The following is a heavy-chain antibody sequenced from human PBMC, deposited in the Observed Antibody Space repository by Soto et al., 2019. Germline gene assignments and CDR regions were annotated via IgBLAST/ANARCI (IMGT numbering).Heavy chain of an antibody. CDR1: GGSLSGYY. CDR3: ARRRPVTTSSYYYYYYMDV. D-gene: IGHD4-17*01. CDR2: INHSGST. V-gene: IGHV4-34*01. J-gene: IGHJ6*03. Sequence: SETLSLTCAVYGGSLSGYYWSWIRQPPGKGLEWIGEINHSGSTNYNPSLKSRVTISVDTSKNQFSLKLSSVTAADTAVYYCARRRPVTTSSYYYYYYMDVWGKGTTVTVSS.